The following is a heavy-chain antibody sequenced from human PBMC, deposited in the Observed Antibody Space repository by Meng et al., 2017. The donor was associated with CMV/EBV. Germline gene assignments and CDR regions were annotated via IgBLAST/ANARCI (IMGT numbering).Heavy chain of an antibody. CDR3: AKDISSVYKPYYYYGMDV. J-gene: IGHJ6*02. CDR1: GVTFDDYA. D-gene: IGHD1-14*01. V-gene: IGHV3-9*01. Sequence: GGSLRLSCAASGVTFDDYAMHWVRQAPGKGLEWVSGISWNSGSIGYADSVKGRFTISRDNAKHSLYLQMNSLRAEDTALYYCAKDISSVYKPYYYYGMDVWGQGTTVTVSS. CDR2: ISWNSGSI.